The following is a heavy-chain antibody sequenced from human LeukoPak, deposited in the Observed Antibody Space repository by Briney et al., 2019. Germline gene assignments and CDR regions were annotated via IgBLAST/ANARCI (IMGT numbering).Heavy chain of an antibody. CDR3: AKDGGSSNFDY. CDR2: ISYDGSNK. D-gene: IGHD1-26*01. Sequence: PGGSLRLSCAASGFTFSSYGMHWVRQAPGKGLEWVAVISYDGSNKYYADSVKGRFTISRDNSKNTLYLQMNSLRAEDTAVYYCAKDGGSSNFDYWGQGTLVTVSS. CDR1: GFTFSSYG. V-gene: IGHV3-30*18. J-gene: IGHJ4*02.